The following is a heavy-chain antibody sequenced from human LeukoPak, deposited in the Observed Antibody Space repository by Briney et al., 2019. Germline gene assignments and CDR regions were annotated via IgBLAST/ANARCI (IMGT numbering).Heavy chain of an antibody. J-gene: IGHJ4*02. CDR1: GGTFIHYS. V-gene: IGHV1-8*02. CDR2: MKPNSGNT. CDR3: ATELRWKDH. Sequence: ASVKVSCKASGGTFIHYSISWVRQATGQGLEWMGYMKPNSGNTGYAQKFQGRVTMTRDTSISTAYMELSSLTSEDTAVYYCATELRWKDHWGQGTLVTVSS. D-gene: IGHD4-23*01.